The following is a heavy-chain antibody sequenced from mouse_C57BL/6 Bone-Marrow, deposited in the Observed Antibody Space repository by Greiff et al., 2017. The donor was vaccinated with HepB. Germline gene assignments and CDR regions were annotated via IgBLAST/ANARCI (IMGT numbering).Heavy chain of an antibody. V-gene: IGHV1-59*01. CDR2: IDPSDSYT. D-gene: IGHD2-3*01. J-gene: IGHJ3*01. CDR1: GYTFTSYW. Sequence: QVQLQQPGAELVRPGTSVKLSCKASGYTFTSYWMHWVKQRPGQGLEWIGVIDPSDSYTNYNQKFKGKATLTVDTSSSTAYLQLSSLTSEDAAVSYCARWLLRAWFAYWGQGTLVTVSA. CDR3: ARWLLRAWFAY.